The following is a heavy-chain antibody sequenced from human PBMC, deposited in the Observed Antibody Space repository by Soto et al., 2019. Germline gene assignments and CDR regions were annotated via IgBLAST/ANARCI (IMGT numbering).Heavy chain of an antibody. D-gene: IGHD6-6*01. V-gene: IGHV5-10-1*01. Sequence: PGESLKISCKGSGYSFTSYWISWVRQMPGKGLEWMGRIDPSDSYTNYSPSFQGHVTISADKSISTAYLQWSSLKASDTAMYYCARALWEYSSSSGYYYYYGTDVWGQGTTVTVS. CDR3: ARALWEYSSSSGYYYYYGTDV. CDR1: GYSFTSYW. J-gene: IGHJ6*02. CDR2: IDPSDSYT.